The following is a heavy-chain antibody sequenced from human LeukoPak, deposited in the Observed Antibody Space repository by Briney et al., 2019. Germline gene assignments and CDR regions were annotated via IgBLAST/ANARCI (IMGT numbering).Heavy chain of an antibody. CDR3: ARENYDSRSFDY. J-gene: IGHJ4*02. CDR1: GFTFSTYD. D-gene: IGHD3-22*01. V-gene: IGHV3-13*01. Sequence: GGSLRLSCAASGFTFSTYDMQWVRQATGKGLEWVSVIGTAGDTYYPGSVKGRFTISRENAKNSLYLQMNSLRAGDTAVYYCARENYDSRSFDYWGQGTLVTVSS. CDR2: IGTAGDT.